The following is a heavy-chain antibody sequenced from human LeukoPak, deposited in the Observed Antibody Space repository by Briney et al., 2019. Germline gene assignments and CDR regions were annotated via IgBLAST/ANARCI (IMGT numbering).Heavy chain of an antibody. D-gene: IGHD6-13*01. V-gene: IGHV4-39*07. Sequence: PSETLSLTCTVSGGSISSSTYYWGWIRQPPGKGLEWIGSIFYSGRTYYNPSLKSRVTMSVDTSKNQFSLRLSSVNAADTAVYYCARDILATSIAAPYYWGQGTLVTVSS. CDR2: IFYSGRT. CDR3: ARDILATSIAAPYY. J-gene: IGHJ4*02. CDR1: GGSISSSTYY.